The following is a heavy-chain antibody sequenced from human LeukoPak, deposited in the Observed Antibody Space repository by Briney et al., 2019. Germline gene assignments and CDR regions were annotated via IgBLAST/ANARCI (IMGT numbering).Heavy chain of an antibody. CDR3: AKDGLCPSVCPTKIDVAGYVDS. CDR2: INHIVGTT. V-gene: IGHV3-23*01. J-gene: IGHJ4*02. D-gene: IGHD6-19*01. Sequence: GGSLRLSCAASGFTFSIFTMNWVRQAPGKGLEWVSIINHIVGTTYYTDSVKGRFTISRDNSNNTVYLQMNSLRAEDTAIYYCAKDGLCPSVCPTKIDVAGYVDSWGQGTLVTVSS. CDR1: GFTFSIFT.